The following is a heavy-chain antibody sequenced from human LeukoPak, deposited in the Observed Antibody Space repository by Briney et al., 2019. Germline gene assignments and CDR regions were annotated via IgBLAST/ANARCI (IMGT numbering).Heavy chain of an antibody. CDR2: ISHRGNT. D-gene: IGHD1-26*01. Sequence: PSETLSLTCGVYGGPFSGYYWSWIRQPPGKGLEWIGEISHRGNTNYNPSLKSRVTISVDTSKNQFSLKLSSVTAADTAVYYCARGRSWVGATPHYGMDVWGQGTTVTVSS. CDR1: GGPFSGYY. V-gene: IGHV4-34*01. J-gene: IGHJ6*02. CDR3: ARGRSWVGATPHYGMDV.